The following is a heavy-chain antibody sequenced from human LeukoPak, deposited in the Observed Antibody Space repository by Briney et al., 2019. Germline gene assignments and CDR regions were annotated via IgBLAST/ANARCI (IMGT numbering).Heavy chain of an antibody. CDR2: TYYRSKWII. CDR1: GDSVSSRISP. CDR3: ARNLHPSFDY. Sequence: SQTLSLTCDVSGDSVSSRISPLGWLRQCPSRGLEWLGRTYYRSKWIIDYAVSVESRITINPDTSKTQFSLQLNSVTPEDTAVYYCARNLHPSFDYWGQGTLVTISS. J-gene: IGHJ4*02. V-gene: IGHV6-1*01.